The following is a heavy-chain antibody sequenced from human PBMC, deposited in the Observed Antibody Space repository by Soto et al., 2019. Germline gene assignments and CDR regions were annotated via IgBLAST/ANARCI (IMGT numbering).Heavy chain of an antibody. J-gene: IGHJ4*02. CDR3: AREEYPIYYFDY. Sequence: GASVKVSCKASGYTFTGYYMHWVRQAPGQGLEWMGWINPNSGGTNYAQKFQGWVTMTRDTSISTAYMELSRLRSGDTAVYYCAREEYPIYYFDYWGQGTLVTVSS. D-gene: IGHD3-9*01. CDR2: INPNSGGT. CDR1: GYTFTGYY. V-gene: IGHV1-2*04.